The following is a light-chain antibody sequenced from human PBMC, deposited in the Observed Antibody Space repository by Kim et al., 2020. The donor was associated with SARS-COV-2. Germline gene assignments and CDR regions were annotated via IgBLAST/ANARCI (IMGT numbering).Light chain of an antibody. V-gene: IGLV2-8*01. CDR2: EVS. CDR3: SSDAGNNNVI. Sequence: GQSVAIACTGSTSDVGAYNYVAWDQQHPGKAPKLMLDEVSKRPAGVPDRFSGAKSGKTASLTVSGLQAEDEANYYCSSDAGNNNVIFGGGTQLTVL. J-gene: IGLJ2*01. CDR1: TSDVGAYNY.